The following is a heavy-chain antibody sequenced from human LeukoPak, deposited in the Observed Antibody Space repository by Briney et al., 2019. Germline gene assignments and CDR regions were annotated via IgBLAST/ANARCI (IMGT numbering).Heavy chain of an antibody. Sequence: GGSLRLSCAASGFTFSSYSMNWVRQAPGKGLEWVSYISSSSSTIYYADSVKGRFTISRDNAKNSLYLQMNSLRAEDTAVYYCARVTSAGPFDAFDIWGQGTMVTVSS. CDR2: ISSSSSTI. CDR1: GFTFSSYS. V-gene: IGHV3-48*01. J-gene: IGHJ3*02. CDR3: ARVTSAGPFDAFDI.